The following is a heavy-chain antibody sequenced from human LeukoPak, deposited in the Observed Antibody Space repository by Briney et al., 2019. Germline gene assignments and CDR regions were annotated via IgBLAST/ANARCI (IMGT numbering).Heavy chain of an antibody. CDR3: ARDLYSSRTNDAFVI. CDR1: GGSIRSTSYY. Sequence: SETLSLTCTVSGGSIRSTSYYWGWIRQPPGKGLEWIGSIYYSGNTYYNPSLKSRFTISVDTSKNQFSLKLSSVTAADTAVYYCARDLYSSRTNDAFVIWGQGTMVTVSS. CDR2: IYYSGNT. J-gene: IGHJ3*02. D-gene: IGHD6-13*01. V-gene: IGHV4-39*07.